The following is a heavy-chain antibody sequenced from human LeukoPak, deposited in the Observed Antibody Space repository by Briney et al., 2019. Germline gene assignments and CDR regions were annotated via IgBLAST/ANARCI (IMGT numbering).Heavy chain of an antibody. D-gene: IGHD3-10*01. CDR3: ATSITMIRGVIYRGFDF. J-gene: IGHJ4*02. V-gene: IGHV1-69*06. Sequence: SVKVSCKASGGTFSSYTISWVRQAPGQGLEWMGVIIPTFGTSNYAPKFQGRVTITADKSTSTAYMDLSSLKSDDTAVYYCATSITMIRGVIYRGFDFWGQGTLVTVSS. CDR2: IIPTFGTS. CDR1: GGTFSSYT.